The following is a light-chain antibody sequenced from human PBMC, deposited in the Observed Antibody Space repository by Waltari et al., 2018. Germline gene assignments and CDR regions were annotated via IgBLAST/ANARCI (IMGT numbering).Light chain of an antibody. J-gene: IGLJ1*01. CDR1: NTDVGAPNF. CDR3: SSYTRSRTYV. Sequence: QSALTQPASVSGSPGQSIAIACPGTNTDVGAPNFVSWYQQHPGRAPKLIIYDVSNRPSGISERFSGSKFGNTASLTISGLQAEDEADYYCSSYTRSRTYVFGSGTKVTVL. CDR2: DVS. V-gene: IGLV2-14*01.